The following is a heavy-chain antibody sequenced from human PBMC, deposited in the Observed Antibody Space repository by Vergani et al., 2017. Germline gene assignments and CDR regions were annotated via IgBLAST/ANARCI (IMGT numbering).Heavy chain of an antibody. J-gene: IGHJ6*02. CDR2: ISSSSSYI. D-gene: IGHD2-2*01. CDR3: ARRRVVVVPAAIVGYYYGMGV. Sequence: EVQLVESGGGLVKPGGSLRLSCAASGFTFSSYSMNWVRQAPGKGLEWVSSISSSSSYIYYADSVKGRFTISRDNAKNSLYLQMNSLRAEDTAVYYCARRRVVVVPAAIVGYYYGMGVWGQGTTVTVSS. V-gene: IGHV3-21*01. CDR1: GFTFSSYS.